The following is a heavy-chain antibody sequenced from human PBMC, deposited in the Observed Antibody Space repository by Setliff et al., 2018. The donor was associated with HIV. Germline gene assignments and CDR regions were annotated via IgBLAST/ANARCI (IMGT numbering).Heavy chain of an antibody. CDR1: GGSFSGYY. CDR2: IKHSGST. V-gene: IGHV4-34*01. J-gene: IGHJ4*02. D-gene: IGHD5-12*01. CDR3: VFGLRFSPFDN. Sequence: SETMSLTCAVYGGSFSGYYWSWIRQPPGKGLEWIGEIKHSGSTNYNPSLKSRVTMSADTSKNQFSLKLSSVTAADTAVYYCVFGLRFSPFDNWGQGTLVTVSS.